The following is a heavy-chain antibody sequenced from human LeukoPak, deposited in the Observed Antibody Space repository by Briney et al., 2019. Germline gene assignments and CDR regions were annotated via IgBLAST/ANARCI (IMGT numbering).Heavy chain of an antibody. D-gene: IGHD2-2*01. Sequence: SETLSLTCTVSGGSISSSSYYWGWIRQPPGKGLEWIGSIYYSGSTYYNPSLKSRVTISVDTSKNQFSLKLSSVTAADTAVYYCARPGLPPAALPDYYYGMDVWGQGTTVTVSS. V-gene: IGHV4-39*01. CDR3: ARPGLPPAALPDYYYGMDV. J-gene: IGHJ6*02. CDR1: GGSISSSSYY. CDR2: IYYSGST.